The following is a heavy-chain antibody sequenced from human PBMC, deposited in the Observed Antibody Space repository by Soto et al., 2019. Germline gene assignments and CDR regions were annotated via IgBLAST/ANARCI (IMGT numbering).Heavy chain of an antibody. CDR1: GFSLTTRGVG. J-gene: IGHJ5*02. V-gene: IGHV2-5*02. D-gene: IGHD3-16*01. CDR2: IYWEDDK. Sequence: QITLKESGPTLVKPTQTLTLTCTFSGFSLTTRGVGVGWIRQPPGKALECLALIYWEDDKRYSPSLQSRLSITKDTSKNQVVLTMTNVDPVDTATYYCAHIPNYYQYDWFDPWGQGTLVSVSS. CDR3: AHIPNYYQYDWFDP.